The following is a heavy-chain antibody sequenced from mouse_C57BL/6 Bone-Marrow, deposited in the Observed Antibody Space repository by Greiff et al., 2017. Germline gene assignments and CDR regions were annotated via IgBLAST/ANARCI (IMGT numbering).Heavy chain of an antibody. CDR3: AGGGGYAMDY. CDR2: IYPSDSET. D-gene: IGHD1-1*02. CDR1: GYTFTSYW. J-gene: IGHJ4*01. Sequence: QVQLQQPGAELVRPGSSVKLSCTASGYTFTSYWMDWVKQRPGQGLEWIGNIYPSDSETHYTQKFKDKATLTVDKSSSTAYMQLSSLTSDDSAVYYGAGGGGYAMDYWGQGTSVTVSS. V-gene: IGHV1-61*01.